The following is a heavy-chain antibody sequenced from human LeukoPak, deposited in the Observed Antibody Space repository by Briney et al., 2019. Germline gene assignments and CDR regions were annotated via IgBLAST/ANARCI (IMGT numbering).Heavy chain of an antibody. J-gene: IGHJ4*02. CDR2: INAGNGNT. CDR1: GYTFSSYS. D-gene: IGHD3-16*01. V-gene: IGHV1-3*01. Sequence: GASVKVSCEASGYTFSSYSIHWVRQAPGQRLEWMGWINAGNGNTRYSQKFEGRVAITRDISASTAYMELSGLTSEDTAVYYCAREWGKDSYYFDYWGQGTLVTVSS. CDR3: AREWGKDSYYFDY.